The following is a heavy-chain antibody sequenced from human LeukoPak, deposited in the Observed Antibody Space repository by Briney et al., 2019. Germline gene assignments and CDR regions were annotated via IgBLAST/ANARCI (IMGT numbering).Heavy chain of an antibody. CDR2: IKQDGSEK. J-gene: IGHJ4*02. CDR1: GFTFSSYW. V-gene: IGHV3-7*04. D-gene: IGHD2-15*01. CDR3: ARDSAVVAATFDY. Sequence: GGSLRLSCAASGFTFSSYWMSWVRQAPGKGLEWVANIKQDGSEKYYVDSVKGRFTISRDNAKNSLYLQMNSLRAEDTAFYYCARDSAVVAATFDYWGQGTLVTVSS.